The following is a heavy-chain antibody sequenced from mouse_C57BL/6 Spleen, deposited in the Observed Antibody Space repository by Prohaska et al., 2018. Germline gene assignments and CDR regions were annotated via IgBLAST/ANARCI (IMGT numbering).Heavy chain of an antibody. V-gene: IGHV2-9-1*01. CDR3: ARKKAQLGRGGYFDV. D-gene: IGHD4-1*02. CDR2: IWTGGGT. Sequence: LVAPSQSLSITCTVSGFSLTSYAISWVRQPPGKGLEWLGVIWTGGGTNYNSALKSRLSISKDNSKSQVFLKMNSLQTDDTARYYCARKKAQLGRGGYFDVWGTGTTVTVSS. J-gene: IGHJ1*03. CDR1: GFSLTSYA.